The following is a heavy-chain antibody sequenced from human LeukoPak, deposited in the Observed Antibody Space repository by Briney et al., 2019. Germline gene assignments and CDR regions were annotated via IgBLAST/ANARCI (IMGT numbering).Heavy chain of an antibody. CDR3: ARAGGSYNYFDY. J-gene: IGHJ4*02. V-gene: IGHV1-69*05. Sequence: ASVKVSCXASGGTFSSYAISWVRQAHGQGLEWMGRIIPIFGTANYAQKFQGKVTITTDESTSTAYMELSSLRSEDTAVYYCARAGGSYNYFDYWGQGTLVTVSS. CDR1: GGTFSSYA. D-gene: IGHD1-26*01. CDR2: IIPIFGTA.